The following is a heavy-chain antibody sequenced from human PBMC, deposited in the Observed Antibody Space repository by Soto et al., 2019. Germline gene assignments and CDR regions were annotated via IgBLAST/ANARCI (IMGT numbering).Heavy chain of an antibody. Sequence: SVKVSCKASGGTFSSYAISWVRQAPGQGLEWMGGIIPIFGTANYAQKFQGRVTITADESTSTAYMELSSLRSEDTAVYYCATRYSSSPRSRRDYYYYGMDLWGQGTTATVSS. V-gene: IGHV1-69*13. CDR2: IIPIFGTA. CDR1: GGTFSSYA. CDR3: ATRYSSSPRSRRDYYYYGMDL. J-gene: IGHJ6*02. D-gene: IGHD6-6*01.